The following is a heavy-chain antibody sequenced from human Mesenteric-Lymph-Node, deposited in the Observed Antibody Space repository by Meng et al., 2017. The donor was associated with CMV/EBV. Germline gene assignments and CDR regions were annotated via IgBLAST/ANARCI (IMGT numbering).Heavy chain of an antibody. V-gene: IGHV3-48*03. D-gene: IGHD2-2*01. CDR1: GFTFSSYE. CDR2: ISSSGSTI. Sequence: GGSLRLSCAASGFTFSSYEMNWVRQAPGKGLEWVSYISSSGSTIYYADSVKGRFTISRDNSKNTLYLQMNSLRAEDTAVYYCARGGIVVVPAAIGVGVRYEYYYYGMDVWGQGTTVTVSS. CDR3: ARGGIVVVPAAIGVGVRYEYYYYGMDV. J-gene: IGHJ6*02.